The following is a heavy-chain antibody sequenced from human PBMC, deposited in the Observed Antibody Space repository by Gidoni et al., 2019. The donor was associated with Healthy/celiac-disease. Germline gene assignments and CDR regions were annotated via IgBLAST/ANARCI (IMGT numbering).Heavy chain of an antibody. CDR1: GFSLSTSGMC. CDR2: IDWDDDK. CDR3: ARTIYGSGSYYWFDP. D-gene: IGHD3-10*01. J-gene: IGHJ5*02. Sequence: QVTLRESGPALVKPTQTLTLTCTFSGFSLSTSGMCVSWIRQPPGKALEWLARIDWDDDKYYSTSLKTRLTISKDTSKNQVVLTMTNMDPVDTATYYCARTIYGSGSYYWFDPWGQGTLVTVSS. V-gene: IGHV2-70*15.